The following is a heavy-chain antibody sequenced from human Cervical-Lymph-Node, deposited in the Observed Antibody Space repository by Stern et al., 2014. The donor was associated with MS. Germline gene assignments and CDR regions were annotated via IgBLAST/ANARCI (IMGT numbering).Heavy chain of an antibody. Sequence: VQLVESGTEVKKPGSSVKVSCKASGVTFSNSSITWVRQAPGQGLEWMGGIIPLFDSTHYAQMFQGRVTITADESTITSYMELNSLRSEDTAVYYCARGGLYYYYSGMDVWGQGTTVIVSS. CDR1: GVTFSNSS. V-gene: IGHV1-69*01. CDR2: IIPLFDST. CDR3: ARGGLYYYYSGMDV. J-gene: IGHJ6*02.